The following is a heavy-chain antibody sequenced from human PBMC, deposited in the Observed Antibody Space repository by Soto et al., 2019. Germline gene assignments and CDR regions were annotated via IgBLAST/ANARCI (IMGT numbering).Heavy chain of an antibody. CDR3: YRAVNGYYSVDY. CDR2: INRDGSRT. J-gene: IGHJ4*02. Sequence: EVQLVESGGNVLQPGGSLRLSCAASGFISSSYWMHWVRQAPGKGLVWVSRINRDGSRTYYADSVKGRFAFSRDNAKNKILLQMKILSAGDTDVYFCYRAVNGYYSVDYWGQGTLVTVSS. V-gene: IGHV3-74*01. CDR1: GFISSSYW. D-gene: IGHD2-21*01.